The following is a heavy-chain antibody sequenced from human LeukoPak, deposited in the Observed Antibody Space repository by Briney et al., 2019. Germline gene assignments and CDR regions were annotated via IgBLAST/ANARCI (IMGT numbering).Heavy chain of an antibody. Sequence: PGGSLRLSCAASGFTFSDYNMNWIRQAPGKGLEWVSYISTSGSIVNYRDSVKGRFTISRDNAKNSLYLQMNGLRAEDTAVYYCANAGNLFRSLNYWGPGTLVTVSS. CDR3: ANAGNLFRSLNY. CDR2: ISTSGSIV. CDR1: GFTFSDYN. V-gene: IGHV3-11*04. J-gene: IGHJ4*02. D-gene: IGHD4-23*01.